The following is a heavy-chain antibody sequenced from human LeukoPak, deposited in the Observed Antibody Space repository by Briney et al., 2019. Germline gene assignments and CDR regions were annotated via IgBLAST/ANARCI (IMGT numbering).Heavy chain of an antibody. Sequence: SETLPLTCTVSGGSISSSSYYWSWIRQPAGKGLEWIGRIYTSGSTNYNPSLKSRITISVDTSKNQFSLKLSSVTAADTAVYYCARSTPAAMYVWGKGTTVTISS. V-gene: IGHV4-61*02. CDR2: IYTSGST. D-gene: IGHD2-2*01. CDR1: GGSISSSSYY. J-gene: IGHJ6*04. CDR3: ARSTPAAMYV.